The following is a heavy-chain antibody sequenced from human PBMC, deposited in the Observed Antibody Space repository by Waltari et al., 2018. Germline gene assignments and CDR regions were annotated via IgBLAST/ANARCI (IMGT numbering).Heavy chain of an antibody. CDR3: AKSGNTMLGATTFRDAFDV. D-gene: IGHD1-26*01. Sequence: QVRLVQSGTEVRIPGSSVKVSCKASGGTFNTYAVNWVRQAPGRGPERTGGYTPILETTNYGQNYQGRVTFTADESTTNAYMELSGLRFEDTAIYYCAKSGNTMLGATTFRDAFDVWGQGTMVTVS. V-gene: IGHV1-69*01. CDR2: YTPILETT. J-gene: IGHJ3*01. CDR1: GGTFNTYA.